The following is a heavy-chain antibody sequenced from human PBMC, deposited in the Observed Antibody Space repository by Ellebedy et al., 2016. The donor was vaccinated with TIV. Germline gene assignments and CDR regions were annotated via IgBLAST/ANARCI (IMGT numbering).Heavy chain of an antibody. CDR1: GFTFGDYA. CDR3: ARPPPSFYRSGWYSDY. V-gene: IGHV3-49*03. CDR2: IRSKASGGPA. D-gene: IGHD6-19*01. J-gene: IGHJ4*02. Sequence: GGSLRLSXTASGFTFGDYAMSWFRQAPGKGLEWVGFIRSKASGGPAEYAASVKGRFTISRDDTKSIAYLQMNSLKTEDTAVYYFARPPPSFYRSGWYSDYWGQGTLVTVSS.